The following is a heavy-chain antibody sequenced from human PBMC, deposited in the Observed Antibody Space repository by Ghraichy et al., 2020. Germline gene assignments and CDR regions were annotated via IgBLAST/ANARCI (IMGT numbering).Heavy chain of an antibody. Sequence: GGSLRLSCAASGFNFDDYAMHWVRQAPGKGLEWVSLIRWDGGSTYYADSVKGRFTISRDNSKNSLYLQMNSLRAEDTALYYCAKELGSYGQHYFDYWGQGTLVTVSS. J-gene: IGHJ4*02. V-gene: IGHV3-43D*03. CDR3: AKELGSYGQHYFDY. D-gene: IGHD5-18*01. CDR1: GFNFDDYA. CDR2: IRWDGGST.